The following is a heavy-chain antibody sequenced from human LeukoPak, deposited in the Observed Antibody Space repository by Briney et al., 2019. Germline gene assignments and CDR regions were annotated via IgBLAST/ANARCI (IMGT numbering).Heavy chain of an antibody. Sequence: PGGSLRLSCAASGFTFSSYAMSWVRQAPGKGLEWVSAISGSGGSTYYADSVKGRFTISRDNSKNTLYLQMNSLRAEDTAVYYCAKGRVSYGSGSQSFDYWGQGTLVTVSS. V-gene: IGHV3-23*01. J-gene: IGHJ4*02. D-gene: IGHD3-10*01. CDR1: GFTFSSYA. CDR2: ISGSGGST. CDR3: AKGRVSYGSGSQSFDY.